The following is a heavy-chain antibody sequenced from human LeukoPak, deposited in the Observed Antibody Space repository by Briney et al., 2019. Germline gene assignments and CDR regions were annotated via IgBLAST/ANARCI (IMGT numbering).Heavy chain of an antibody. CDR2: ISHDGSNK. Sequence: GGSLRLSCAASGFTFISYGMHWVRQAPAKGLEWVAVISHDGSNKYYADSVKGRFTISRDNSKNTLYLQMNSLRAEDTAMYYCATDYGGNSGPDWGQGTLVTVSS. J-gene: IGHJ4*02. V-gene: IGHV3-30*03. CDR3: ATDYGGNSGPD. CDR1: GFTFISYG. D-gene: IGHD4-23*01.